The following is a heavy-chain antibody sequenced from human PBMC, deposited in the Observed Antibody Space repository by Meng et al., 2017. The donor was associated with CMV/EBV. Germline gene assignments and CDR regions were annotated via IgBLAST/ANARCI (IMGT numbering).Heavy chain of an antibody. V-gene: IGHV3-30*02. J-gene: IGHJ4*02. Sequence: GESPKISCAASGFTFSSYGMHWVRQAPGKGLEGVAFLRYDGSNKYYADSVKGRFTISRDNSKNTLYLQMNSLRAEDTAVYYCAKRSRPDYWGQGTLVTVSS. CDR3: AKRSRPDY. CDR1: GFTFSSYG. CDR2: LRYDGSNK.